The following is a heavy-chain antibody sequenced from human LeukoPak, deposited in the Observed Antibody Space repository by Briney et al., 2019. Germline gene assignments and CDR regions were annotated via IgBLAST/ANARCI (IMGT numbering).Heavy chain of an antibody. D-gene: IGHD6-13*01. CDR1: GFTFSDYY. V-gene: IGHV3-11*04. CDR2: ISSSGDTI. CDR3: ARDRQSSSPFDY. Sequence: GGSLRLSCAASGFTFSDYYMSWIRQAPGKGLEWISYISSSGDTIFYADSVKGRFTISRDNAKNSLYLQMNSLRADDTAVYYCARDRQSSSPFDYWGQGTLVTVSS. J-gene: IGHJ4*02.